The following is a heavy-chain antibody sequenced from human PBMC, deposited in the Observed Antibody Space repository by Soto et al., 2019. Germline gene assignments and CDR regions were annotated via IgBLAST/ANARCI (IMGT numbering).Heavy chain of an antibody. D-gene: IGHD5-12*01. CDR1: GFTFSSYA. CDR2: ISGSGGST. J-gene: IGHJ4*02. V-gene: IGHV3-23*01. CDR3: AKAGLVATISFYNY. Sequence: GGSLRLSCAASGFTFSSYAMSWVRQAPGKGLEWVSAISGSGGSTYYADSVKGRFTISRDNSKNTLYLQMNSLRAEDTAVYYCAKAGLVATISFYNYWGQGTLVTVSS.